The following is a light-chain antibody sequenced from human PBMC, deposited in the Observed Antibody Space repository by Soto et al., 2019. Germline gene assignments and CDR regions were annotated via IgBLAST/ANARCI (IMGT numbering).Light chain of an antibody. J-gene: IGKJ2*01. Sequence: DIQMTQSPSSLSASVGDRVTITCQASQDISNYLNWYQQKPGKAPKLLIYDASNLETGVPSRFSRSGSGTDFTFTISSLQPEDIATYYCKQYDNLPMYTFGQGTKLEIK. V-gene: IGKV1-33*01. CDR1: QDISNY. CDR2: DAS. CDR3: KQYDNLPMYT.